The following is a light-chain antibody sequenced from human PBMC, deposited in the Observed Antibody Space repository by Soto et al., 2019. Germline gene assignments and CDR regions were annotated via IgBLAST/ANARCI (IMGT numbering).Light chain of an antibody. Sequence: IVMTQNPLSLAVIPGQPASISCKSSQSLRYSDGKTYLFWYLQKPGQPPHLLIYEASNRFSGVPDRFSGSGSGTDFTLKISRVEPEDVGVYYCMQSLQVPLTFGGGTKVDNK. J-gene: IGKJ4*01. CDR3: MQSLQVPLT. V-gene: IGKV2D-29*01. CDR1: QSLRYSDGKTY. CDR2: EAS.